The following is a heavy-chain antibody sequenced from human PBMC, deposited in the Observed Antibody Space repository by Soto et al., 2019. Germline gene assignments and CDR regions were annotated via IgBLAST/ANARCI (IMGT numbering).Heavy chain of an antibody. D-gene: IGHD6-13*01. CDR2: MNPNSGNT. J-gene: IGHJ6*03. CDR1: GYSFTTYD. Sequence: ASVKVSCKASGYSFTTYDINWVRQAAGQGLEWMGWMNPNSGNTGYAQKFQGRVTMTRNSSISTAYMELSSLRSEDTAVYYCARGIAAAAISSYYYYMDVWGKGTTVTVSS. CDR3: ARGIAAAAISSYYYYMDV. V-gene: IGHV1-8*01.